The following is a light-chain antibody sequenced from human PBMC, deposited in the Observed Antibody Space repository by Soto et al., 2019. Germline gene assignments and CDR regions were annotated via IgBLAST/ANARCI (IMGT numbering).Light chain of an antibody. CDR1: QSVRTY. Sequence: EIVLSQSPATLSLFPGERATLSCRASQSVRTYLAWFQQKPGQAPRLLISNASNRATGIPARFSGSGSGTDFTLTISSLEAEDFAVYYCHQRSNWPRTFGGGTKVDI. V-gene: IGKV3-11*01. CDR3: HQRSNWPRT. CDR2: NAS. J-gene: IGKJ4*01.